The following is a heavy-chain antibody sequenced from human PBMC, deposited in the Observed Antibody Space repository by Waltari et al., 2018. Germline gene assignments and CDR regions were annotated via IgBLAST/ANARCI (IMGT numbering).Heavy chain of an antibody. J-gene: IGHJ4*02. CDR3: ARERGAIVDY. D-gene: IGHD3-10*01. V-gene: IGHV3-64*01. CDR1: GFTFCSYA. CDR2: ISSNGGST. Sequence: EVQLVESGGGLVQPGASLRLSCAASGFTFCSYAMHWVRQAPGKGLEDVSAISSNGGSTYYANSVKGRFTISRDNSKNTLYLQMGSLRAEDMAVYYCARERGAIVDYWGQGTLVTVSS.